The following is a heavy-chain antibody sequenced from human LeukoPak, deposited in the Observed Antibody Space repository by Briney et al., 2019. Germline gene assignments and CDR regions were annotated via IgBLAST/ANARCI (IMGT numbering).Heavy chain of an antibody. V-gene: IGHV1-46*01. Sequence: GASVKVSFKASGYTFTSYYMHWVRQAPGQGLEWMGIINPSGGSTSYAQKFQGRVTMTRDTSTSTVYMELSSLRSEDTAVYYCARDLPHCSGGSCYASHYFDYWGQGTLVTVSS. CDR1: GYTFTSYY. CDR3: ARDLPHCSGGSCYASHYFDY. D-gene: IGHD2-15*01. J-gene: IGHJ4*02. CDR2: INPSGGST.